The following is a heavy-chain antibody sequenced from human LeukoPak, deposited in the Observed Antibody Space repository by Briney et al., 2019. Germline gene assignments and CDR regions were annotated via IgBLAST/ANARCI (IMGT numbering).Heavy chain of an antibody. V-gene: IGHV1-3*01. J-gene: IGHJ1*01. D-gene: IGHD3-22*01. CDR2: INGGNGNT. Sequence: ASVKVSCKTSGYTFTSYGMHWVRQAPGQSLEWMGWINGGNGNTKYSEKFQGRVTIIRDTSASTAYMELSSLRSEDTAVYYCARVPLHDDSGHYYPHWGQGTLVTVSS. CDR3: ARVPLHDDSGHYYPH. CDR1: GYTFTSYG.